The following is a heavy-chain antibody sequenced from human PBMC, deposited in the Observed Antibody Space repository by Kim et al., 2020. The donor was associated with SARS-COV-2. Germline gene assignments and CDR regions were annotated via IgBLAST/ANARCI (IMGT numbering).Heavy chain of an antibody. V-gene: IGHV5-51*01. CDR2: IYLGDSDT. Sequence: GESLKISCKGSGNNFRNNWIGWVRQMPGKGLEWMGIIYLGDSDTRYSPSFQGQVTMSADKSISTAYLQWSSLKASDTAMYFCARPAAGTGGRFDYWGQGTLVTVSS. CDR3: ARPAAGTGGRFDY. D-gene: IGHD6-13*01. CDR1: GNNFRNNW. J-gene: IGHJ4*02.